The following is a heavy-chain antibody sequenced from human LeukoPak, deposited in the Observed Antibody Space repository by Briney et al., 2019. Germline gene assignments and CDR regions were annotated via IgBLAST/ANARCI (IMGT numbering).Heavy chain of an antibody. V-gene: IGHV4-4*02. CDR3: SREDGAFSPFGY. CDR2: ISLTGLT. CDR1: GGSISNTNW. Sequence: PSETLSLTCGVSGGSISNTNWWSWVRQPPGQGLEWIGEISLTGLTHYNPSLESRVTVSLDKSKNQLSLNLTSVTAADTAVYYCSREDGAFSPFGYWGQGTLVTVLS. D-gene: IGHD5-24*01. J-gene: IGHJ4*02.